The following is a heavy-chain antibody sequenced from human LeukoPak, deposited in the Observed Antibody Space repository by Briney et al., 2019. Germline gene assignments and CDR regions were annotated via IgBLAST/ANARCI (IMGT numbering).Heavy chain of an antibody. J-gene: IGHJ4*02. CDR2: ISVDGNNK. V-gene: IGHV3-30*04. CDR3: AKDVYYDSSGYYAPYY. Sequence: GGSLRLSCAASGFTFSRYAMHWVRQAPGKGLEWVAVISVDGNNKFYADSVKGRFTISRDNSKNTLYLQMNSLRAEDTAVYYCAKDVYYDSSGYYAPYYWGQGTLVTVSS. D-gene: IGHD3-22*01. CDR1: GFTFSRYA.